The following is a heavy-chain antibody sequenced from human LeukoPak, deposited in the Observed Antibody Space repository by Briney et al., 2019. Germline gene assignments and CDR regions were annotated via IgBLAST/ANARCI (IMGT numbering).Heavy chain of an antibody. V-gene: IGHV4-39*07. J-gene: IGHJ6*02. CDR1: GGSISSKSYY. CDR2: IYDSGST. Sequence: SETLSLTCTVSGGSISSKSYYWGWIRQSPGKGLEWIGSIYDSGSTYYNPSLKSRVTLSVDTSKNQFSLKLISVTAADTAVYYCARGAGKYYFHGMDVWGQGTTVTVSS. CDR3: ARGAGKYYFHGMDV.